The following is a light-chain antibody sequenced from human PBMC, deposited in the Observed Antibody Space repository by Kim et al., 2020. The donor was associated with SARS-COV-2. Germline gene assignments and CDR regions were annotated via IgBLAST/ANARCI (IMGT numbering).Light chain of an antibody. CDR3: QRYGSSPKYT. J-gene: IGKJ2*01. CDR2: GAS. V-gene: IGKV3-20*01. Sequence: SPGERAPLSSRASQSVSSSYLAWYQQKPGQAPRLLIYGASTRATGIPDRFSGSGSGTDFTLTISRLEPEDFAVYYCQRYGSSPKYTFGQGTKLEIK. CDR1: QSVSSSY.